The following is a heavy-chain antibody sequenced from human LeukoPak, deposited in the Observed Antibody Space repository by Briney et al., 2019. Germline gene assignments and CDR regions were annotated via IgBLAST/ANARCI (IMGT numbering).Heavy chain of an antibody. CDR2: ISGSSGST. CDR3: ARDQGENYDSSGYYPY. D-gene: IGHD3-22*01. J-gene: IGHJ4*02. Sequence: KPGGSLRLSCAASGFTFSNYYMSWIRQAPGKGLEWVSYISGSSGSTNYADSVMGRFTISRDNGENSLYLQMNSLRAEDTAVYYCARDQGENYDSSGYYPYWGQGTLVTVSS. CDR1: GFTFSNYY. V-gene: IGHV3-11*06.